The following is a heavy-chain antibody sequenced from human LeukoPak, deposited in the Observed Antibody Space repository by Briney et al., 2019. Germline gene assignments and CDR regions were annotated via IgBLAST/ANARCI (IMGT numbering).Heavy chain of an antibody. J-gene: IGHJ4*02. V-gene: IGHV3-7*03. CDR3: ARDPTRRGYSYTYDY. D-gene: IGHD5-18*01. CDR2: IKQDGSEK. Sequence: GGSLRLSCAASGFTFSSYWMSWVRQAPGKGLEWVANIKQDGSEKYYVDSVKGRFTISRDNAKNSLYLQMNSLRAEDTAVYYCARDPTRRGYSYTYDYWGQGTLVTVSS. CDR1: GFTFSSYW.